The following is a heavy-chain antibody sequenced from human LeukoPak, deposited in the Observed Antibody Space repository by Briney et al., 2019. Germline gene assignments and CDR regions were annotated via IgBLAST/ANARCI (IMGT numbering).Heavy chain of an antibody. CDR1: GFIFSTFA. J-gene: IGHJ4*02. CDR2: VSHDGNIK. CDR3: ARTFLGATYHTHFDY. Sequence: GRSLRLSCAASGFIFSTFAMHWVRQAPSKGLEWVAVVSHDGNIKYYADSVKGRFTISRDNSKNTLYLQMNSLRAEDTAVYYCARTFLGATYHTHFDYWGQGTLVTVSS. D-gene: IGHD1-26*01. V-gene: IGHV3-30-3*01.